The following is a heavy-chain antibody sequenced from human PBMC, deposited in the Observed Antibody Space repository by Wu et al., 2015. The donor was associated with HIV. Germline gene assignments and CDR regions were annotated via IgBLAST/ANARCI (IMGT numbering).Heavy chain of an antibody. D-gene: IGHD3-16*01. CDR2: IRPYAGDT. CDR3: VRVGGGSLDY. Sequence: QVHLVQSGAEVKKPGASVKLSCKASGYAFITYYMYWVRQAPGRGLEWMGLIRPYAGDTMYAQNFQGRVVITRDTSTTTVFLEISSLRSEDTAVYYCVRVGGGSLDYWGQGRWSPSPQ. CDR1: GYAFITYY. V-gene: IGHV1-46*01. J-gene: IGHJ4*02.